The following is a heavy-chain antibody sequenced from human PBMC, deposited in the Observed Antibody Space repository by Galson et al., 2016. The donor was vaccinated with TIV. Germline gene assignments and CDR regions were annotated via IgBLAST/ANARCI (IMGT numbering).Heavy chain of an antibody. CDR1: GGTFSTSV. CDR3: ATERNIALDTYPYYYGMDG. Sequence: SVKVSCKASGGTFSTSVFNWLRQAPGQGLEWMGVINPLFGTANYAQTFQGRLTITADESTSSAHMELSSLRSADTAVYLCATERNIALDTYPYYYGMDGWGQGTTVTVSS. J-gene: IGHJ6*02. CDR2: INPLFGTA. V-gene: IGHV1-69*13. D-gene: IGHD2/OR15-2a*01.